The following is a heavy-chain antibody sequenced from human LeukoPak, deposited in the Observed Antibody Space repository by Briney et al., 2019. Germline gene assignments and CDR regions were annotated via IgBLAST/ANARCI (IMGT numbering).Heavy chain of an antibody. D-gene: IGHD6-19*01. J-gene: IGHJ4*02. CDR1: GGSISSGGYY. CDR2: IYYSGST. Sequence: PSQTLSLTCTVSGGSISSGGYYWSWIRQPPGKGLEWIGYIYYSGSTYYNPSLKSRVTISVDTSKNQFSLKLSSVTAADTAVYYCAREPAVAGTFDYWGQGTLVTVSS. CDR3: AREPAVAGTFDY. V-gene: IGHV4-31*03.